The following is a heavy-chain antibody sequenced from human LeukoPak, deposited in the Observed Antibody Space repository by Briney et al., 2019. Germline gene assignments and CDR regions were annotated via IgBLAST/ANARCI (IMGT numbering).Heavy chain of an antibody. D-gene: IGHD3-22*01. J-gene: IGHJ6*02. CDR1: GYSFTSHW. CDR2: IYPGDSDT. V-gene: IGHV5-51*01. Sequence: GESLKISGKGSGYSFTSHWIGWVRQMPGKGLEWMGIIYPGDSDTRYSPSFQGQVTISADKSISTAYLQWSSLKASDTAMYYCARHDRSKGDYYYYYGMDVWGQGTTVTVSS. CDR3: ARHDRSKGDYYYYYGMDV.